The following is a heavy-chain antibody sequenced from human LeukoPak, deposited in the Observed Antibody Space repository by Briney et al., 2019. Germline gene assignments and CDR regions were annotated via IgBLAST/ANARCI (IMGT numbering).Heavy chain of an antibody. Sequence: GGSLRLSCAASGFTFSSHNMNWVRQAPGKGLEWVSSISSSSSYIYYADSVEGRFTLSRDNAKNSLYLQMNSLRAEDTAVYYCARGLVGATSRNYFDYWGQGTLVIVSS. CDR2: ISSSSSYI. D-gene: IGHD1-26*01. J-gene: IGHJ4*02. V-gene: IGHV3-21*01. CDR1: GFTFSSHN. CDR3: ARGLVGATSRNYFDY.